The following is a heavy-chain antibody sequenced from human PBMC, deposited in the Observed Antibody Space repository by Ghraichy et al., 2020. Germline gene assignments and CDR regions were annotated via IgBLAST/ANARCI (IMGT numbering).Heavy chain of an antibody. V-gene: IGHV3-48*02. CDR2: IGSSSTTI. CDR3: ARERAAFGGTDAFDI. CDR1: GFSFSSYP. Sequence: GGSLRLSCAASGFSFSSYPMNWVRQAPGKGLEWVSNIGSSSTTIYYAASVKGRFTISRDNAKNSLYLQMSSLRDEDTAVYYCARERAAFGGTDAFDIWGQGTLVIVSS. D-gene: IGHD3-10*01. J-gene: IGHJ3*02.